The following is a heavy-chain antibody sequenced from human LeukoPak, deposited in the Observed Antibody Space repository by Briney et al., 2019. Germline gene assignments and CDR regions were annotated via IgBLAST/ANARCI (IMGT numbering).Heavy chain of an antibody. J-gene: IGHJ4*02. V-gene: IGHV4-39*01. D-gene: IGHD6-13*01. CDR3: ARLRDSSSWYVFDY. CDR1: GGSISSSSYY. CDR2: IYYSGST. Sequence: KASETLSLTCTVPGGSISSSSYYWGWIRQPPGKGLEWIGSIYYSGSTYYNPSLKSRVTISVDTSKNQFSLKLSSVTAADTAVYYCARLRDSSSWYVFDYWGQGTLVTVSS.